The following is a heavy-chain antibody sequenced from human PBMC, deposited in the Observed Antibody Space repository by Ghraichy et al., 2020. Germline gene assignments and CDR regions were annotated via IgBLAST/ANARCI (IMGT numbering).Heavy chain of an antibody. J-gene: IGHJ4*02. V-gene: IGHV3-23*01. Sequence: GSLRLSCAASGFTFSSYAMSWVRQAPGKGLEWVSAISGSGGSTSYAGSVKGRFTVSRDNSKNTLYLQMSSLRADDTAVYYCAKGAYNYGNVYFDYWGQGTLVTVSS. CDR3: AKGAYNYGNVYFDY. CDR1: GFTFSSYA. CDR2: ISGSGGST. D-gene: IGHD5-24*01.